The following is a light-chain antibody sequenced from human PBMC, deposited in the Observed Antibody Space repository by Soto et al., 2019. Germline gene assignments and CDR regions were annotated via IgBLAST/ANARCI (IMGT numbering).Light chain of an antibody. V-gene: IGKV3-20*01. CDR3: QQYGTSPWT. J-gene: IGKJ1*01. Sequence: EIVLTQSPGTLSLFPGERATLSCRATQSVNSDYLAWYQQKPGQAPRLLIYIASRRATGIPDRFSGSGSGTDFPLTISRLEPEDFAVYYCQQYGTSPWTFGHGTKVEIK. CDR2: IAS. CDR1: QSVNSDY.